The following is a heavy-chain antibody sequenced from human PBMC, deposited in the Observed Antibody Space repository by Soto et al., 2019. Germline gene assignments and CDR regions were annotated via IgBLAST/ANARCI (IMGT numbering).Heavy chain of an antibody. V-gene: IGHV5-51*01. D-gene: IGHD3-10*01. CDR1: GYSFTSYW. CDR2: IYPGDSDT. CDR3: AGGGVRGVITRTRDYYGMDV. Sequence: ESLKISCKGSGYSFTSYWIGWVRQMPGKGLEWMGIIYPGDSDTRYSPSFQGQVTISADKSINTAYLQWSSLKASDTAMYYCAGGGVRGVITRTRDYYGMDVWGQGTTVTVSS. J-gene: IGHJ6*02.